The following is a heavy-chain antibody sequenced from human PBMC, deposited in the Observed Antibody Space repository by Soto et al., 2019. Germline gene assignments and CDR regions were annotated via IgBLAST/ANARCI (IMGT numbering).Heavy chain of an antibody. V-gene: IGHV3-33*01. CDR2: IWYDGSNK. CDR1: GFTFSSYG. D-gene: IGHD6-13*01. J-gene: IGHJ6*02. Sequence: QVQLVESGGGVVQPGRSLRLSCAASGFTFSSYGMHWVRQAPGKGLEWVAVIWYDGSNKYYADSVKGRFTISRDNSKNTLYLQMNRLRAEDTAVYYCARDPAAAGTRYYYYYGMDVWGQGTTVTVSS. CDR3: ARDPAAAGTRYYYYYGMDV.